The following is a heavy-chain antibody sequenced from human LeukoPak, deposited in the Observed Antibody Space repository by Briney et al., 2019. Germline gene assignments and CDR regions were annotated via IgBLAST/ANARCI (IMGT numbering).Heavy chain of an antibody. CDR1: GFMFRSYS. V-gene: IGHV3-21*03. J-gene: IGHJ4*02. CDR2: MSIISGLR. CDR3: TTGKYCSGGSCYSRSVILYYFDY. D-gene: IGHD2-15*01. Sequence: GGSLRLSCAASGFMFRSYSMNWVRQAPGKGLEWVSSMSIISGLRYYADSVRGRFTVSRDNAKNSLYLQMNSLKTEDTAVYYCTTGKYCSGGSCYSRSVILYYFDYWGQGTLVTVSS.